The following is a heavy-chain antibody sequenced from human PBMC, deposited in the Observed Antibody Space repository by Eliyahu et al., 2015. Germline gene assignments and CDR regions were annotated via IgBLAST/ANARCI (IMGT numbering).Heavy chain of an antibody. J-gene: IGHJ6*02. CDR1: XXPFXXYX. CDR3: ARDTVLGWFGESYGMDV. Sequence: EVQLVESGGGLVKPGGSLRLSCAASXXPFXXYXMXXVXQAPGKGLEWVSSISSSSSYIYYADSVKGRFTISRDNAKNSLYLQMNSLRAEDTAVYYCARDTVLGWFGESYGMDVWGQGTTVTVSS. V-gene: IGHV3-21*01. CDR2: ISSSSSYI. D-gene: IGHD3-10*01.